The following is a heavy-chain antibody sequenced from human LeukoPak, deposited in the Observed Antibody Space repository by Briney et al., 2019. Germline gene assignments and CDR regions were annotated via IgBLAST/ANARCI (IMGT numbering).Heavy chain of an antibody. D-gene: IGHD1-14*01. Sequence: SETLSLTCTVCGCCINNYFWSWLRQPPGKGLEWIGYSHNTGSSNYNPSLKSRFSFSVDTSESQLSLRLNSMTAADTAVYYCVGAGGYNDKSNSSQLETFEIWGQGTMVTVSS. V-gene: IGHV4-59*12. J-gene: IGHJ3*02. CDR1: GCCINNYF. CDR3: VGAGGYNDKSNSSQLETFEI. CDR2: SHNTGSS.